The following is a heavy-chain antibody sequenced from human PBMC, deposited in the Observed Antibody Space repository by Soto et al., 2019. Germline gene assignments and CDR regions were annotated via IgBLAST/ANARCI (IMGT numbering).Heavy chain of an antibody. D-gene: IGHD6-19*01. CDR2: IYSSGST. V-gene: IGHV3-66*01. CDR3: VREASGSGWWSQGSFES. CDR1: GFTVTSSY. Sequence: EVQLVESGGGLVQPGGSLRLSCAASGFTVTSSYISWVRQAPGKRLEWVSTIYSSGSTYYADSGRGRFIISIDISENTGDLQMNSLTVEDTAVYYCVREASGSGWWSQGSFESWGQGTLVTVSS. J-gene: IGHJ5*01.